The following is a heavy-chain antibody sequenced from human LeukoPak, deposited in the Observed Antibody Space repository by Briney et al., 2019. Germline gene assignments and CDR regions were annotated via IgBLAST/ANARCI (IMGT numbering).Heavy chain of an antibody. V-gene: IGHV4-31*03. Sequence: SETLSLTCTVSGGSISSGGYDWSWIRQHPGKGLEWIGYIYYSGSTYYNPSLKSRVTMSVDTSKNQFSLKLSSVTAADTAVYYCARSYSSSWYGYYFDYWGQGTLVTVSS. CDR3: ARSYSSSWYGYYFDY. J-gene: IGHJ4*02. CDR1: GGSISSGGYD. D-gene: IGHD6-13*01. CDR2: IYYSGST.